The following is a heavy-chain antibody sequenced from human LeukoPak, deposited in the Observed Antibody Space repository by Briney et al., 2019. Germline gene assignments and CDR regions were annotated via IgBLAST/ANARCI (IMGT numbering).Heavy chain of an antibody. Sequence: SETLSLTCTVAGGSFSTYYWSWIRQPPGKGLEWIGHFYYSGSTNYNPSLRSRVTISVDTSRNQFSLRLTSVTAADTAVYYCARGQGGNYYLNYFDYWGQGALVTVSS. CDR1: GGSFSTYY. V-gene: IGHV4-59*12. CDR3: ARGQGGNYYLNYFDY. CDR2: FYYSGST. D-gene: IGHD1-26*01. J-gene: IGHJ4*02.